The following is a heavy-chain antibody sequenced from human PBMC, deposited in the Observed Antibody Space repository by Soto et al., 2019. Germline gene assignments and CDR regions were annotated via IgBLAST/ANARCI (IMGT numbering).Heavy chain of an antibody. CDR2: LDGNSGGI. CDR3: AEDAVAGDGLWLMDH. CDR1: GFTFGSYA. J-gene: IGHJ4*02. V-gene: IGHV3-23*01. D-gene: IGHD2-21*02. Sequence: EAQLLESGGGLVQPGGSLTLSCAASGFTFGSYAMTWVRQAPGKGLESVAGLDGNSGGIQYADSVRGRFTMFRDNSNNIVFLHMRSLRVEDTAVYFCAEDAVAGDGLWLMDHWGQGTLVPVSS.